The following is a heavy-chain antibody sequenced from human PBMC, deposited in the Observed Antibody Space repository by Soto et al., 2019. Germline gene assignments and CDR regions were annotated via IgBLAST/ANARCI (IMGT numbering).Heavy chain of an antibody. V-gene: IGHV3-53*01. Sequence: GSLRLSCAASGFTFSSYAMTWVLQAPGEGLEWVSVIYEGAGTFYPDSVKGRFTISRDNSKNTLYLQMNSLRAEDTAVYYCATIVGATSYFDYWGQGTLVTVSS. CDR2: IYEGAGT. CDR1: GFTFSSYA. J-gene: IGHJ4*02. D-gene: IGHD1-26*01. CDR3: ATIVGATSYFDY.